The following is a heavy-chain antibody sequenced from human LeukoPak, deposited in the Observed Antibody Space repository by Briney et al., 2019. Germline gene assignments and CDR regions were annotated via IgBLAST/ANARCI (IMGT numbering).Heavy chain of an antibody. CDR2: IYYSGST. J-gene: IGHJ4*02. CDR1: AGSISFGGYY. Sequence: SETLSLTSTVSAGSISFGGYYWRWIRQHPGKGLEWIGYIYYSGSTYYNPSLKSRVTISVDTSKNQFSLKLSSVTAADTAVYYCARWLSYYFDYWGQGTLVTVSS. D-gene: IGHD3-22*01. CDR3: ARWLSYYFDY. V-gene: IGHV4-31*03.